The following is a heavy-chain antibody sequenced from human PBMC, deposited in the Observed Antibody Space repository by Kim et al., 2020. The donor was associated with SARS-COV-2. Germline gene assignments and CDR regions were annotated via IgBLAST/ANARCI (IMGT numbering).Heavy chain of an antibody. J-gene: IGHJ4*02. V-gene: IGHV5-51*01. Sequence: GESLKISCKGSGYSFTSYWIGWVRQMPGKGLEWMGIIYPGDSDTRYSPSFQGQVTISADKSISTAYLQWSSLKASDTAMYYCARPRGGIAAAGLVFDYWGQGTLVTVSS. CDR1: GYSFTSYW. CDR3: ARPRGGIAAAGLVFDY. D-gene: IGHD6-13*01. CDR2: IYPGDSDT.